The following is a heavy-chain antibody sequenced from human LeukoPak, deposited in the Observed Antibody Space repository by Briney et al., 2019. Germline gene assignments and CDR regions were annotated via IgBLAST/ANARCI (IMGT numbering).Heavy chain of an antibody. CDR3: ARGVSGCLRGAAFDI. CDR2: VYYSGST. Sequence: PSETLSLTCTVSGGSISSYYWSWIRQPPGKGLEWIGDVYYSGSTNYNPSLKSRVTISVDTSKNQFSLKLSSVTAADTAVYYCARGVSGCLRGAAFDIWGQGTMVTVSS. D-gene: IGHD6-19*01. CDR1: GGSISSYY. J-gene: IGHJ3*02. V-gene: IGHV4-59*01.